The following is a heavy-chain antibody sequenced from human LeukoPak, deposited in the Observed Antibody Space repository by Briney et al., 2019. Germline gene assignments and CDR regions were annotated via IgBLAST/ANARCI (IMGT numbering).Heavy chain of an antibody. CDR3: VKGARAGVFDC. Sequence: GGSLRLSCSASGFTFSVHTMHWVRQAPGKGLEYLSGLSNRGDSTYYADSVKGRFTISRDNSKNMVYLQMSSLKADDTALYYCVKGARAGVFDCWGQGTLVTVTS. CDR1: GFTFSVHT. J-gene: IGHJ4*02. V-gene: IGHV3-64D*06. CDR2: LSNRGDST. D-gene: IGHD6-25*01.